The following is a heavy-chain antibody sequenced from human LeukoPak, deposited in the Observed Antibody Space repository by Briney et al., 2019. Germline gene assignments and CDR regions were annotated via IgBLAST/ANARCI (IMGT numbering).Heavy chain of an antibody. D-gene: IGHD6-13*01. CDR1: GYTFTGYY. CDR2: INPNSGGT. J-gene: IGHJ5*02. CDR3: ARVGTSSSWYNWFDP. V-gene: IGHV1-2*06. Sequence: GAXVKVSCKASGYTFTGYYMHWVRQAPGQGLEWMGRINPNSGGTNYAQKFKGRVTMTRDNSMSTAYMELSRLRSDDTAVYYCARVGTSSSWYNWFDPWGQGTLVTVSS.